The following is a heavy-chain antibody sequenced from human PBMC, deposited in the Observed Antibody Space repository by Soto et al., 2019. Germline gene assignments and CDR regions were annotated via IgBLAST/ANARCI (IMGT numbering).Heavy chain of an antibody. V-gene: IGHV1-69*12. J-gene: IGHJ5*02. CDR1: GGTFSSYA. CDR3: ARDRGPSSGYYPYWFDP. Sequence: QVQLVQSGAEVKKPGSSVKVSCKASGGTFSSYAITWVRQAPGQGLEWMGGIIPIFGTANYAQKFQGRVTITAGESTSTDYMELSSLRSEDTAVYYCARDRGPSSGYYPYWFDPWGQGTLVTVSS. D-gene: IGHD3-22*01. CDR2: IIPIFGTA.